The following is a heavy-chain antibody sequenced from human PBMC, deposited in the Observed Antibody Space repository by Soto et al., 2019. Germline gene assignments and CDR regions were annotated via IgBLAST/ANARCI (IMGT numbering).Heavy chain of an antibody. V-gene: IGHV1-58*01. J-gene: IGHJ4*02. CDR1: GFTFTSSA. D-gene: IGHD2-15*01. CDR3: AALFRSYCSGGSCYSDYDY. CDR2: IVVGSGNT. Sequence: QMQLVQSGPEVKKPGTSVKVSCKASGFTFTSSAVQWVRQARGQRLEWIGWIVVGSGNTNYAQKFQERVTITRDMSTSTAYVELSSLRSEDTAVYYCAALFRSYCSGGSCYSDYDYWGQGTLVTVSS.